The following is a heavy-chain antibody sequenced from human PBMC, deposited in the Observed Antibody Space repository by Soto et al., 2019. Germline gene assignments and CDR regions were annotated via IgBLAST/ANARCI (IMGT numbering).Heavy chain of an antibody. CDR1: GGSFSGYY. Sequence: SETLSLTCAVYGGSFSGYYWSWIRQPPGKGLEWIGEINHSGSTNYNPSLKSRVTISVDTSKNQFSLKLSSVTAADTAVYYCARAAAGKWGQWLVRGPNDYWGQGTLVTVSS. D-gene: IGHD6-19*01. CDR2: INHSGST. CDR3: ARAAAGKWGQWLVRGPNDY. V-gene: IGHV4-34*01. J-gene: IGHJ4*02.